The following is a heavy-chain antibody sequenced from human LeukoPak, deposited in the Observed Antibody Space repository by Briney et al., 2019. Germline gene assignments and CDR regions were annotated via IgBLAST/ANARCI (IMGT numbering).Heavy chain of an antibody. V-gene: IGHV4-59*07. CDR1: GLYFSNYY. J-gene: IGHJ6*01. CDR3: ARATGATITSYYGVDV. D-gene: IGHD5-12*01. Sequence: SDTLSHTCTVSGLYFSNYYGNWIPQPPGKGLEWIGDIHYSGNTIYNPSLKSRVTISVDKSKNQFSLRLSSVTAVDTAVFCCARATGATITSYYGVDVWGEGSTVTDSP. CDR2: IHYSGNT.